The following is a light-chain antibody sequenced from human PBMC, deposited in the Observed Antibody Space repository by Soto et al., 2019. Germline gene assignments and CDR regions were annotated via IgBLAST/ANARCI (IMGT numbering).Light chain of an antibody. J-gene: IGLJ2*01. V-gene: IGLV4-69*01. CDR3: QTWGTGIPV. Sequence: QSVLTQSPSASASLGASVKLTCTLSSGHSSYAIAWHQQQPEKGPRYLMILNSDGSHSKGDGIPDRFSGSSSGAERYLTISSLQSEDEADYYCQTWGTGIPVFGGGTKVTVL. CDR1: SGHSSYA. CDR2: LNSDGSH.